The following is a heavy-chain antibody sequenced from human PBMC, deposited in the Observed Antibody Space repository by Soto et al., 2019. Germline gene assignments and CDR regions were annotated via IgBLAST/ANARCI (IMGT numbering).Heavy chain of an antibody. Sequence: QVQLQESDPGLVKPSGTLSLTCAVSGGSISSSYWWSWVRQPPGKGLEWIGEIYHSGSTNYNPSLKSRVTISVDKSKNQFSLKLSSVTAADTAVYYCARRRITMIVVVFDAFDIWGQGTMVTVSS. D-gene: IGHD3-22*01. CDR3: ARRRITMIVVVFDAFDI. CDR2: IYHSGST. CDR1: GGSISSSYW. V-gene: IGHV4-4*02. J-gene: IGHJ3*02.